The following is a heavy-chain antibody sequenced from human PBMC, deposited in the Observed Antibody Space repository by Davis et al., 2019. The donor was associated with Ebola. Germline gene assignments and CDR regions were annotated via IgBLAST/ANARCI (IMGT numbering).Heavy chain of an antibody. D-gene: IGHD6-19*01. V-gene: IGHV3-11*06. CDR2: ISSSSSYI. Sequence: GESLKISCAASGFTFSDYYMSWIRQAPGKGLEWVSSISSSSSYIYYADSVKGRFTISRDNAKNSLYLQMNSLRAEDTAVYYCARAARGWYSYWGQGTLVTVSS. CDR3: ARAARGWYSY. CDR1: GFTFSDYY. J-gene: IGHJ4*02.